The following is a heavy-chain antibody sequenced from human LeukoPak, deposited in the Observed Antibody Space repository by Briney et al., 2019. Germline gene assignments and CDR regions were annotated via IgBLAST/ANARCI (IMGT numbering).Heavy chain of an antibody. D-gene: IGHD3-22*01. Sequence: GASVTVSFKASGYTFTSYYMHWVRRAPGQGLEWMGIINPSGGSTSYAQKFQGRVTMTRDTSTSTVYMELSSLRSEDTAVYYCARGLLSGYYDSSGYPDYWGQGTLVTVSS. CDR3: ARGLLSGYYDSSGYPDY. J-gene: IGHJ4*02. CDR1: GYTFTSYY. CDR2: INPSGGST. V-gene: IGHV1-46*01.